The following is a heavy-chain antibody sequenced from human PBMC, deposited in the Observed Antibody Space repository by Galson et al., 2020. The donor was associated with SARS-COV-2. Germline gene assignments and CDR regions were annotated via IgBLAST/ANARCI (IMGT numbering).Heavy chain of an antibody. D-gene: IGHD3-3*01. J-gene: IGHJ4*02. CDR2: IYQRGSA. CDR1: GGSLSSGDYS. V-gene: IGHV4-30-2*01. Sequence: SETLSLTCALSGGSLSSGDYSWTWMRQPPGKGLEWIGYIYQRGSAYYNSSLRSRVTISLDRSKNHFSLSLTSVTAADTAVYYCAREYDFWSGYFDSWGQGILVTVSS. CDR3: AREYDFWSGYFDS.